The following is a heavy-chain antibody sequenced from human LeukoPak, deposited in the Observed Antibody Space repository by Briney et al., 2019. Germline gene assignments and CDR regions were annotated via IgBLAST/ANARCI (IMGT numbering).Heavy chain of an antibody. CDR3: ARDRWELLSNSYHYCGLDV. D-gene: IGHD2-15*01. CDR1: GFTFSSYA. CDR2: ISYDGSNK. V-gene: IGHV3-30*03. Sequence: GRSLRLSCAASGFTFSSYAMHWVRQAPGKGLEWVAVISYDGSNKYYADSVKGRFTISRDNSKNTLYLQMNSLRVEDTAVYYCARDRWELLSNSYHYCGLDVWGQGTTVTVSS. J-gene: IGHJ6*02.